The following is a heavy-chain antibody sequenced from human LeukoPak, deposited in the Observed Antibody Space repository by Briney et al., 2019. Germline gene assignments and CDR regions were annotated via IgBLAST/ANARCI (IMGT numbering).Heavy chain of an antibody. Sequence: SETLSLTCAVYGGSFSGYYWSWIRQPPGKGLEWLGEINHSGSTNYNPSLKSRVTISVDTSKNQFSLKLSSVTAADTAVYYCARVRIFGVVTSYYYYYMDVWGKGTTVTVSS. CDR1: GGSFSGYY. CDR3: ARVRIFGVVTSYYYYYMDV. D-gene: IGHD3-3*01. J-gene: IGHJ6*03. V-gene: IGHV4-34*01. CDR2: INHSGST.